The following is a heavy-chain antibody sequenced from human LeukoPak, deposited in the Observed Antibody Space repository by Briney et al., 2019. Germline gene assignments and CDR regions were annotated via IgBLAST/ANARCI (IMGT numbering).Heavy chain of an antibody. Sequence: GGSLRLSCAASGITLSNYGMSWVRQAPGKGLEWVAGISDTGGSTNYADSVKGRFTISRDNPKNTLYLQMNSLRAEDTAVYFCAKRGVVIRVILVGFHKQAYYFDSWGQGALVTVSS. CDR3: AKRGVVIRVILVGFHKQAYYFDS. J-gene: IGHJ4*02. CDR2: ISDTGGST. CDR1: GITLSNYG. D-gene: IGHD3-22*01. V-gene: IGHV3-23*01.